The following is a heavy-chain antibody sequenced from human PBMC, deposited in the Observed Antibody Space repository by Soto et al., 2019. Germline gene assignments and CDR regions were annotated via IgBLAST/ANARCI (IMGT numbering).Heavy chain of an antibody. J-gene: IGHJ4*02. D-gene: IGHD3-10*01. V-gene: IGHV4-59*02. CDR1: GGPVNSYR. Sequence: SETLSLTCSVSGGPVNSYRRSWIRQPPGNELAWIGYFYYTGSTNYSHSLKGRVTISLDASKSLFSLNLTSVPAADTAVYYCARGPGASDYYFDYWGPGTLVAVSS. CDR3: ARGPGASDYYFDY. CDR2: FYYTGST.